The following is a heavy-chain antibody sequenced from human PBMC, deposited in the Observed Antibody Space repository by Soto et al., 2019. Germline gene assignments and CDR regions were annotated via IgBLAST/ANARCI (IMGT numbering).Heavy chain of an antibody. Sequence: EVQLVESGGGLVKPGGSLRLSCAASGFTFSSYSMNWVRQAPGKGLEWVSSISSSSSYIYYADSVKGRFTISRDNAKNSLYLQMNSLRAEDTAVYYCAREQQLVISYYFDYWGQGTLVTVSS. CDR1: GFTFSSYS. V-gene: IGHV3-21*01. D-gene: IGHD6-13*01. CDR3: AREQQLVISYYFDY. CDR2: ISSSSSYI. J-gene: IGHJ4*02.